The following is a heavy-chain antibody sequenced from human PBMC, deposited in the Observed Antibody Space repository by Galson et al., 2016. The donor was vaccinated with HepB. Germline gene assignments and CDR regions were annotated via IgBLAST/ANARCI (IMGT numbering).Heavy chain of an antibody. CDR2: IKEDGSEE. Sequence: SLRLSCAASGFTFSSYWMTWVRQAPGKGLEWVANIKEDGSEEYYVDSVKGRFTISRDNAKNSLFLQMNSLRVEDTAVYYCARWFGASDIWGQGTMVTVSS. J-gene: IGHJ3*02. CDR1: GFTFSSYW. V-gene: IGHV3-7*01. CDR3: ARWFGASDI. D-gene: IGHD3-10*01.